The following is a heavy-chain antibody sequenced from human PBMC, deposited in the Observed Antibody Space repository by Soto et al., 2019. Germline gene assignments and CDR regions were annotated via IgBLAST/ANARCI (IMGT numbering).Heavy chain of an antibody. D-gene: IGHD3-10*01. CDR2: ISYDGSNK. J-gene: IGHJ3*02. V-gene: IGHV3-30*18. CDR1: GFTFSSYG. CDR3: AKFSEEYITMVRGAKYKTQAAFDI. Sequence: PGGSLRLSCAASGFTFSSYGMHWVRQAPGKGLEWVAVISYDGSNKYYADSVKGRFTISRDNSKNTLYLQMNSLRAEDTVVYYCAKFSEEYITMVRGAKYKTQAAFDIWGQGTMVTVSS.